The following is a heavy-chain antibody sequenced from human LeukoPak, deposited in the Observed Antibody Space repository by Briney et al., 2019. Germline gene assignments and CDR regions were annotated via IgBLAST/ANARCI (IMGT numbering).Heavy chain of an antibody. V-gene: IGHV1-69*05. Sequence: SVKVSCKASGGTFSSYAISWVRQAPGQGLEWMGGIIPIFGTANYAQKFQGRVTITTDESTSTAYMELSSLRSEGTAVYYCARDFFMITFGGAIGYWGQGTLVTVSS. CDR1: GGTFSSYA. CDR2: IIPIFGTA. J-gene: IGHJ4*02. D-gene: IGHD3-16*01. CDR3: ARDFFMITFGGAIGY.